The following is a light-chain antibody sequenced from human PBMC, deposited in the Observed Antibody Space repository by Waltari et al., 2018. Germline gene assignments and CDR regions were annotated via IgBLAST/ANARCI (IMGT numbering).Light chain of an antibody. V-gene: IGKV1-5*03. Sequence: IQLTQSTSTLSASVGDRVTIPCRASQSIRSWLAWYQQKPRKAPKLLIYKASTLESGVPSRFSGSGSGTEFTLTISSLQPDNFATYYCQQYNSYVLTFGGGTKVEIK. J-gene: IGKJ4*01. CDR2: KAS. CDR3: QQYNSYVLT. CDR1: QSIRSW.